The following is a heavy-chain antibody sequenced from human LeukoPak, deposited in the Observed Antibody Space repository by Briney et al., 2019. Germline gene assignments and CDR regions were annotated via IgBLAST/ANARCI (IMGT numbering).Heavy chain of an antibody. D-gene: IGHD3-10*01. CDR1: GGSISSFY. J-gene: IGHJ4*02. Sequence: SETLSLTCTVSGGSISSFYWSWLRQPPGKGLEWIGYIYYSGSTNYNPSLKSRVTISIDTSNNQFSLKLNSVTAADTAVYYCARVGHYYDSGSYYNARGFFDYWGQGTLVTVSS. CDR3: ARVGHYYDSGSYYNARGFFDY. V-gene: IGHV4-59*01. CDR2: IYYSGST.